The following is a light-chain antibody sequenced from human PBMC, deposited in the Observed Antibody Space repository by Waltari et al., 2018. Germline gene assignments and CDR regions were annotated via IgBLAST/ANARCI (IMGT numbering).Light chain of an antibody. J-gene: IGKJ4*01. V-gene: IGKV3-15*01. CDR3: QQYNKWPPT. CDR1: ESVNSD. CDR2: ASS. Sequence: EVLLTQSPVTLSVSTGEPATLSYRASESVNSDLAWYYQKPGQAPRLLMYASSARATGVPVRFTGSGFDTDFTLTISSLHSEDLGIYHCQQYNKWPPTFGGGTKVEIK.